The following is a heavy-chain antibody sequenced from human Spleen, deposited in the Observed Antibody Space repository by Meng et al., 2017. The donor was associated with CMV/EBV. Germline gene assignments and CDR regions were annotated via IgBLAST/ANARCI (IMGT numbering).Heavy chain of an antibody. CDR1: GFTFSSYS. V-gene: IGHV3-48*04. CDR2: ISSSSSTI. Sequence: LKISCAASGFTFSSYSMNWVRQAPGKGLEWVSYISSSSSTIYYADSVKGRFTISRDNAKNSLYLQMNSLRAEDTAVYYCARRVWTVVPAAKPNWFDPWGRGTLVTVSS. J-gene: IGHJ5*02. CDR3: ARRVWTVVPAAKPNWFDP. D-gene: IGHD2-2*01.